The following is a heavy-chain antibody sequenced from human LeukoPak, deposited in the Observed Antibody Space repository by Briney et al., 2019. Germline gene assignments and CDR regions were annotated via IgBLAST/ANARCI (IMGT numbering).Heavy chain of an antibody. CDR1: GFTFSNAW. CDR2: IKSKTDGGTT. CDR3: TTGSSMIVVVTPPLDY. D-gene: IGHD3-22*01. J-gene: IGHJ4*02. V-gene: IGHV3-15*01. Sequence: PGGSLRLSCAASGFTFSNAWMSWVRQAPGKGLEWVGRIKSKTDGGTTDYAAPVKGRFTISRDDSKNTLYLQMNSLKTEDTAVYYCTTGSSMIVVVTPPLDYWGQGTLVTVSS.